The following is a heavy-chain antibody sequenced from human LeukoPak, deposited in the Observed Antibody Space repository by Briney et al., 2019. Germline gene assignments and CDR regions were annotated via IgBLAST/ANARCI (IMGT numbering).Heavy chain of an antibody. CDR1: AGSISTNSYH. CDR3: ARGVRVWRWLPQAFDI. CDR2: IYYSGST. J-gene: IGHJ3*02. Sequence: ASETLSLTCTVSAGSISTNSYHWGWIRQPPGKGLEWIGSIYYSGSTYYNPSLKSRVTISVDTSKNQFSLKLSSVTAADTAVYYCARGVRVWRWLPQAFDIWGQGTMVTVSS. D-gene: IGHD5-24*01. V-gene: IGHV4-39*07.